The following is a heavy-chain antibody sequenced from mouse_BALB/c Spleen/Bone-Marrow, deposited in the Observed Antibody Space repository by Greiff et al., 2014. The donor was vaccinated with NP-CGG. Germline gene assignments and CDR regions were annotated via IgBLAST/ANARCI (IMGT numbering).Heavy chain of an antibody. CDR2: ISSGGSYT. D-gene: IGHD1-3*01. V-gene: IGHV5-6*01. CDR3: ARLTPDYAMDY. CDR1: GFTFSNYG. Sequence: EVKLMESGGDLVKPGGSLKLSCAASGFTFSNYGMSWVRQTPDKRLEWVATISSGGSYTYFPDSVKGRFTISRDYAKNTLYLQMNSLKSEDAAMYYCARLTPDYAMDYWGQGTSVTVSS. J-gene: IGHJ4*01.